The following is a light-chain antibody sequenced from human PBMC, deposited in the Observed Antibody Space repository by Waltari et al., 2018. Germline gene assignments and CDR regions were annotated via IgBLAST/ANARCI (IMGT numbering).Light chain of an antibody. CDR1: RSDVGGYNY. V-gene: IGLV2-8*01. Sequence: QSALTQPPSASGSPGQSVTISCPGTRSDVGGYNYVCWHQQHPGNAPKLMIYELSKRPSGIRDRLSGSKYGTPASLTVPGLQAEVEADYYCSSYAGSNKLYVSGTATNLTVL. CDR3: SSYAGSNKLYV. CDR2: ELS. J-gene: IGLJ1*01.